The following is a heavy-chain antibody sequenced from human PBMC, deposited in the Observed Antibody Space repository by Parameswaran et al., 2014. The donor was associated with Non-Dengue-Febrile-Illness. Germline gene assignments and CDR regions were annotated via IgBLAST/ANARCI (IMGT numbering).Heavy chain of an antibody. J-gene: IGHJ3*02. CDR3: ARWDFWSGYGGFDI. Sequence: RWIRQPPGKGLEWVANIKQDGSEKYYVDSVKGRFTISRDNAKNSLYLQMNSLRAEDTAVYYCARWDFWSGYGGFDIWGQGTMVTVSS. V-gene: IGHV3-7*01. CDR2: IKQDGSEK. D-gene: IGHD3-3*01.